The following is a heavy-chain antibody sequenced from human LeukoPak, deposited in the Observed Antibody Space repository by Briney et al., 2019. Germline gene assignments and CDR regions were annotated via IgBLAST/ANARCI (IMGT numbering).Heavy chain of an antibody. V-gene: IGHV3-7*04. CDR3: ARGDAFSGDH. CDR2: IHPEGNEK. Sequence: GGALRLSCAVSGFSFTNFWMSWVRQAPGRGLEWVANIHPEGNEKYHVESVKGRFTISRDNTKNLLFLQMTGLRVEDTAVYYCARGDAFSGDHWGQGTLVTVSS. CDR1: GFSFTNFW. J-gene: IGHJ4*02.